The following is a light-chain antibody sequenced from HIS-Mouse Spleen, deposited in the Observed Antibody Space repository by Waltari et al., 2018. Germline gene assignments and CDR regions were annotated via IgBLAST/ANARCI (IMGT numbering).Light chain of an antibody. CDR2: EGS. CDR1: SSDVGSYNL. Sequence: QSALTQPASVSGSPGQSITLSCTGTSSDVGSYNLFSWYPQHPGKAPKLMIYEGSKRPSGVSNRFSGSKSGNTASLTISGLQAEDEADYYCCSYAGSSTSWVFGGGTKLTVL. CDR3: CSYAGSSTSWV. V-gene: IGLV2-23*01. J-gene: IGLJ3*02.